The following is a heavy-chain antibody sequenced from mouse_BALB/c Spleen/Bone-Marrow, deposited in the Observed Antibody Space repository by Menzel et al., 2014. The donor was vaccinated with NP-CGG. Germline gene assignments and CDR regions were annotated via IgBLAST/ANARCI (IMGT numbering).Heavy chain of an antibody. CDR3: ARDSFLITRALDY. D-gene: IGHD2-4*01. Sequence: VKLVESGPGLVAPSQSLSITCTVSGFSLTGYGVSWDRQPPGKGLEWLGMIWGDGSTDYNSALKSRLSINKDNSKSQVFLKMNSLQTDDTARYYCARDSFLITRALDYWGQGTSVTVSS. CDR2: IWGDGST. CDR1: GFSLTGYG. J-gene: IGHJ4*01. V-gene: IGHV2-6-7*01.